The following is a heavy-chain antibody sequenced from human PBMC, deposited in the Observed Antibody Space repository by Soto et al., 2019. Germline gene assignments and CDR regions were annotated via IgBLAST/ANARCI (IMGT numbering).Heavy chain of an antibody. CDR1: GGSISSGDYY. V-gene: IGHV4-30-4*01. Sequence: QVQLQESGPGLVKPSQTLSLTCTVSGGSISSGDYYWSWIRQPPGKGLEWIGYIYYSGSTYYNPPLKSRVTIAVDTSKNQFSLTLSSVTAADTAVYYCAREAYCGGDCYSGYYYGMDVWGQGTTVTVSS. CDR2: IYYSGST. D-gene: IGHD2-21*02. CDR3: AREAYCGGDCYSGYYYGMDV. J-gene: IGHJ6*02.